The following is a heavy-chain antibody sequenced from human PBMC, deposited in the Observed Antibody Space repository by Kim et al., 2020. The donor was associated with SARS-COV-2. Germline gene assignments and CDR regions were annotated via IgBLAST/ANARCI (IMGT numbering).Heavy chain of an antibody. Sequence: SETLSLTCAVYGGSFSDYYWSWIRQPPGKGLECIGQINHSGNTNYNPSLKSRVTISVDTSKNHFSLKLSSVTAADTAVYYCARGPRSALVTRWGQGTLVTVSS. CDR3: ARGPRSALVTR. CDR1: GGSFSDYY. CDR2: INHSGNT. D-gene: IGHD5-18*01. J-gene: IGHJ4*02. V-gene: IGHV4-34*01.